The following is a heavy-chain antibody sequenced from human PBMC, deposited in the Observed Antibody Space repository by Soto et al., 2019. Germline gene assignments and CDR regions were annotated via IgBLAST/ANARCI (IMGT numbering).Heavy chain of an antibody. CDR1: GGTFSSYV. Sequence: VKVSCKASGGTFSSYVISWVRQAPGQGLEWRGGIIPRDGTENYAQKFQDRGTTTADTSTSTAYMELSSLRSENTAVYYCARDLGGCSGGSCRYNWFDPWGQGTPVTVSS. CDR2: IIPRDGTE. CDR3: ARDLGGCSGGSCRYNWFDP. V-gene: IGHV1-69*06. D-gene: IGHD2-15*01. J-gene: IGHJ5*02.